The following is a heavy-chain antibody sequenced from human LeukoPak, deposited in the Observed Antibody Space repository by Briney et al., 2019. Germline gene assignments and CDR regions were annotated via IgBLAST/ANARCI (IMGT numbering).Heavy chain of an antibody. J-gene: IGHJ4*02. CDR2: IIPILGIA. CDR1: GGTFSSYT. D-gene: IGHD3-22*01. V-gene: IGHV1-69*02. Sequence: EASVKVSCKASGGTFSSYTISWVRQAPGQGLEGMGRIIPILGIANYAQKFQGRVTITAEKSTSTAYMELSSLRSEDTAVYYCASHHPSSGYYFYYFDYWGQGTLVTVSS. CDR3: ASHHPSSGYYFYYFDY.